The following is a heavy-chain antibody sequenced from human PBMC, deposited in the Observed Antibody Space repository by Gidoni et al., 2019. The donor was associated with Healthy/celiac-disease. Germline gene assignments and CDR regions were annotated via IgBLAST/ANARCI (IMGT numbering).Heavy chain of an antibody. J-gene: IGHJ5*02. CDR3: AKGEGYYDILTGYST. V-gene: IGHV4-61*02. CDR2: IYTSGST. Sequence: QVQLQESGPGLVKPSQTLSLTCTVSGGSISSGSYYWSWIRQPAGKGLEWIGRIYTSGSTNYNPSLKSRVTISVDTSKNQFSLKLSSVTAADTAVYYCAKGEGYYDILTGYSTWGQGTLVTVSS. D-gene: IGHD3-9*01. CDR1: GGSISSGSYY.